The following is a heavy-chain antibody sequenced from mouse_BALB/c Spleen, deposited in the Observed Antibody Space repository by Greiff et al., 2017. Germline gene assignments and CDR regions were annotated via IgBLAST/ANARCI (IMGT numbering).Heavy chain of an antibody. D-gene: IGHD1-1*01. CDR2: LSYDGSN. CDR3: EREEVRTAWFAY. Sequence: EVQRVESGPGLVKPSQSLSLTCSVTGYSITSGFSWCWIRQFPGNKLERMGYLSYDGSNNYNPSLKNRLSITLDTSKNQIFLKWESVTTEDTATCYREREEVRTAWFAYWGQGTLVTVSA. CDR1: GYSITSGFS. J-gene: IGHJ3*01. V-gene: IGHV3-6*02.